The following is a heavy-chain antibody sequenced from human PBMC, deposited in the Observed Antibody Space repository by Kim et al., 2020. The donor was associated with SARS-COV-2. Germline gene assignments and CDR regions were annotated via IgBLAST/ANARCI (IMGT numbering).Heavy chain of an antibody. CDR3: ARDCTIGEQLVPLCS. D-gene: IGHD6-13*01. V-gene: IGHV1-18*04. J-gene: IGHJ5*02. CDR1: GYTFTSYG. Sequence: ASVKVSCKASGYTFTSYGISWVRQAPGQGLEWMGWISAYNGNTNYAQKLQGRVTMTTDTSTSTAYMELRSLRSDDTAVYYCARDCTIGEQLVPLCSWGQGTLVTVSS. CDR2: ISAYNGNT.